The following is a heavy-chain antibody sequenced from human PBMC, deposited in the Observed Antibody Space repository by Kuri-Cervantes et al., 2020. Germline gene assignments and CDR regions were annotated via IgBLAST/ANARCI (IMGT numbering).Heavy chain of an antibody. CDR3: ARVPLDCSGGSCYSENYFDY. J-gene: IGHJ4*02. CDR1: GFTVSSYN. D-gene: IGHD2-15*01. CDR2: ISWDGGCT. Sequence: GGSLRLSCAASGFTVSSYNMHWVRQAPGKGLEWVSLISWDGGCTYYADSVKGRFTIFRDNAKNSLYLQMNSLRSEDTAVYYCARVPLDCSGGSCYSENYFDYWGQGTLVTVSS. V-gene: IGHV3-43*01.